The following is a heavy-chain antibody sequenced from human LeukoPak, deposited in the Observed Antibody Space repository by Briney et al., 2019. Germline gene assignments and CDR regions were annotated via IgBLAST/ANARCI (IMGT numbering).Heavy chain of an antibody. J-gene: IGHJ4*02. D-gene: IGHD5-12*01. V-gene: IGHV3-66*01. CDR3: AMGAIVATIDY. CDR2: IYSGSST. Sequence: GGSLRLSCAASGLTVSSNYMSWVSQAPGKGLEWDSLIYSGSSTYYADSVKGRFTISRDKSKNTLYLQMSSLRVEDTAVYYCAMGAIVATIDYWGQGTLVTVSS. CDR1: GLTVSSNY.